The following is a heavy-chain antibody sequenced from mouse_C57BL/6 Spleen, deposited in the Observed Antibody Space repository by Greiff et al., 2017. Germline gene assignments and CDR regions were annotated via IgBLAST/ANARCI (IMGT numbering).Heavy chain of an antibody. V-gene: IGHV10-1*01. Sequence: DVHLVESGGGLVQPKGSLKLSCAASGFSFNTYAMNWVRQAPGKGLEWVARIRSKSNNYATYYADSVKDRFTISRDDSESMLYLQMNNLKTEDTAMYYCVRHDGSSFAYWGQGTLVTVSA. CDR1: GFSFNTYA. J-gene: IGHJ3*01. D-gene: IGHD1-1*01. CDR3: VRHDGSSFAY. CDR2: IRSKSNNYAT.